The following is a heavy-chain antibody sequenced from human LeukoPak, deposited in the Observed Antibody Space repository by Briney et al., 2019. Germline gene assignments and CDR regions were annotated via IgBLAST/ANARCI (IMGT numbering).Heavy chain of an antibody. CDR1: GYTFTGYN. CDR3: SRDVTGDGLVYLDY. V-gene: IGHV1-2*02. J-gene: IGHJ4*02. D-gene: IGHD7-27*01. Sequence: ASVKDSCKASGYTFTGYNIQWMRQAPGQGLEWMGWINPKSGVTEYGQKFQGRVTVTRDTSISTAYMELTRLTSDDTAVYYCSRDVTGDGLVYLDYWGLGTLVTVSS. CDR2: INPKSGVT.